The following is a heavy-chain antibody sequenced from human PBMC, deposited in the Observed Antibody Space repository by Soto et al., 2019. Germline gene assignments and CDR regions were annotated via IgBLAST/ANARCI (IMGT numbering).Heavy chain of an antibody. J-gene: IGHJ6*02. D-gene: IGHD2-2*01. CDR2: IKQDGSEK. V-gene: IGHV3-7*01. CDR1: GFTFSSYW. CDR3: ARDSAYCSSTSCYDYYYGMDV. Sequence: GGSLRLSCAASGFTFSSYWMSWVRQAPGKGLEWVANIKQDGSEKYYVDSVKGRFTISRDNAKNSLYLQMNSLRAEDTAVYYCARDSAYCSSTSCYDYYYGMDVWGQGTTVTVSS.